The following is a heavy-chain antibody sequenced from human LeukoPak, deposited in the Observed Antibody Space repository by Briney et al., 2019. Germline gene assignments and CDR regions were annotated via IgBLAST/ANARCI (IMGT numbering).Heavy chain of an antibody. V-gene: IGHV3-30-3*01. J-gene: IGHJ4*02. CDR1: GFTFSNYA. Sequence: PGRSLRLSCAASGFTFSNYAMHWVRQAPGKGLEWVAVVSYDGSNKYYAGSVKGRFTISRDNSKNTLYLQMNSLRAEDAAIYYCATIGDRRTGELYRIDYWGQGTLVTVSS. CDR3: ATIGDRRTGELYRIDY. D-gene: IGHD7-27*01. CDR2: VSYDGSNK.